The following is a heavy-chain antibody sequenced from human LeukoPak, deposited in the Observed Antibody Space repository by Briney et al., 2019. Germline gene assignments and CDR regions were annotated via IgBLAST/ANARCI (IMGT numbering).Heavy chain of an antibody. D-gene: IGHD2-21*01. V-gene: IGHV3-48*01. Sequence: GGSLRLSCAASGFTLSSYSMNWVRQAPGKGLEWVSYISTTSRTIHYADSVKGRFAISRDNAKNSLYLQMNSLRAEDTAVYYCARAGHADSSDYWGQGALVTVSS. CDR3: ARAGHADSSDY. CDR1: GFTLSSYS. J-gene: IGHJ4*02. CDR2: ISTTSRTI.